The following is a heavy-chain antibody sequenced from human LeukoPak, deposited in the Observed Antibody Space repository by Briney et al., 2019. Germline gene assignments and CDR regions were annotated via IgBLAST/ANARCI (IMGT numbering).Heavy chain of an antibody. D-gene: IGHD3-3*01. CDR1: GYTFTSYD. J-gene: IGHJ6*03. Sequence: ASVRVSCKASGYTFTSYDINWVRQATGQGLEWMGWMNPNSGNTGYAQKFQGRVTMTRNTSISTAYMELSSLRSEDTAVYYCARGRGEFITIFGVVIPNAFDYYYYMDVWGKGTTVTVSS. CDR2: MNPNSGNT. V-gene: IGHV1-8*01. CDR3: ARGRGEFITIFGVVIPNAFDYYYYMDV.